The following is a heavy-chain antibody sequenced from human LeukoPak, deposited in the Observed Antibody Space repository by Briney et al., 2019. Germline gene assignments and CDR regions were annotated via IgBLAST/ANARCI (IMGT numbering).Heavy chain of an antibody. J-gene: IGHJ4*02. Sequence: GESLKISCKGSGYSFTSYWIGWVRQMSGKGLEWMGIVYPGDSDTRYSPSDQGQVTISVDKSISTAYLQWSSLKASDTAMYYCARPYCSGGSCYLYYFDYWGQGTLVTVSS. CDR2: VYPGDSDT. V-gene: IGHV5-51*01. CDR1: GYSFTSYW. CDR3: ARPYCSGGSCYLYYFDY. D-gene: IGHD2-15*01.